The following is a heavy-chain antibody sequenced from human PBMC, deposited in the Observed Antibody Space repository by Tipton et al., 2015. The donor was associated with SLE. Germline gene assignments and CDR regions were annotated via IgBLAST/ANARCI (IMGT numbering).Heavy chain of an antibody. CDR2: IYTSGST. D-gene: IGHD3-22*01. V-gene: IGHV4-61*09. Sequence: TLSLTCTVSGGSISSGSYYWSWIRQPAGKGLEWIGYIYTSGSTYYNPSLKSRVTISVDTSKNQFSLKLNSVTAADTAVYYCARGGSLEARRDRAFYFDHWGQGTLVTVSS. CDR1: GGSISSGSYY. CDR3: ARGGSLEARRDRAFYFDH. J-gene: IGHJ4*02.